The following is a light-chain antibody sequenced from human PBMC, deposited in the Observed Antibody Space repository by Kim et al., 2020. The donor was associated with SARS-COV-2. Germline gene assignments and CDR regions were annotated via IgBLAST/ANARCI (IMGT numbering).Light chain of an antibody. CDR2: DDF. V-gene: IGKV1-5*01. CDR3: EQYDIYPWT. CDR1: QCFISW. Sequence: GDRVNINCRDSQCFISWLAWYREKTGKAPNLLIYDDFNWERGGPSRFSGSRTETEFTLTIRSLPSVDFATYYSEQYDIYPWTFGEETTV. J-gene: IGKJ1*01.